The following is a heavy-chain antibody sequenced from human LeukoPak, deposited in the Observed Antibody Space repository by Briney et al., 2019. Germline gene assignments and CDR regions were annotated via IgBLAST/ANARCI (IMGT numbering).Heavy chain of an antibody. Sequence: SETLSLTCTVSGGSISSGGYYWSWIRQHPGKGLEWIGYIYYSGSTYYNPSLKSRVTISVDTSKNQLSLKLSSVTAADTAVYYCARARFGCSSTSCLTDAFDIWGQGTMVTVSS. CDR2: IYYSGST. CDR1: GGSISSGGYY. V-gene: IGHV4-31*03. D-gene: IGHD2-2*01. CDR3: ARARFGCSSTSCLTDAFDI. J-gene: IGHJ3*02.